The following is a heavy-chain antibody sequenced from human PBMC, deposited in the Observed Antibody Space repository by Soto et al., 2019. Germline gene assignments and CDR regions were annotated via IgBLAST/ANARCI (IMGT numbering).Heavy chain of an antibody. J-gene: IGHJ6*02. CDR3: ARNIPHYDILTGYYAVDYYGMDV. Sequence: ASVKVSCKASGYTFTSYGISWVRQAPGQGLGWMGWISAYNGNTNYAQKLQGRVTMTTDTSTSTAYMELRSLRSDDTAVYYCARNIPHYDILTGYYAVDYYGMDVWGQGTTVTVSS. V-gene: IGHV1-18*04. CDR2: ISAYNGNT. CDR1: GYTFTSYG. D-gene: IGHD3-9*01.